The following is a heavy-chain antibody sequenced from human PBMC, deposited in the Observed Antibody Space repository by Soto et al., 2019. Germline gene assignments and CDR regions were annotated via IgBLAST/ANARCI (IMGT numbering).Heavy chain of an antibody. J-gene: IGHJ4*02. CDR3: TRSIGPSCYSSFDY. Sequence: EVQLVESGGGLVQPGRSLRLSCAASGFTFDDYAFHWVRQAPGKGLEWVSGISWNRGFIGYVDSVQGRFTISRDNAKNSLYLQRNSLRAEDTALYYCTRSIGPSCYSSFDYFGQGTLVSVSS. CDR2: ISWNRGFI. D-gene: IGHD2-15*01. CDR1: GFTFDDYA. V-gene: IGHV3-9*01.